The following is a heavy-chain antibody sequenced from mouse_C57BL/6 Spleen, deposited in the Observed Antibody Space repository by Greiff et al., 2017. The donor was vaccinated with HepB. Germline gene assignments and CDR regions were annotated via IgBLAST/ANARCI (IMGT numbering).Heavy chain of an antibody. V-gene: IGHV8-8*01. J-gene: IGHJ4*01. CDR3: ARIEGTLYYDYDGGGAMDY. CDR1: GFSLSTFGMG. CDR2: IWWDDDK. Sequence: LKESGPGILQPSQTLSLTCSFSGFSLSTFGMGVGWIRQPSGKGLEWLAHIWWDDDKYYNPALKSRLTISKDTSKNQVFLKIANVDTADTATYYCARIEGTLYYDYDGGGAMDYWGQGTSVTVSS. D-gene: IGHD2-4*01.